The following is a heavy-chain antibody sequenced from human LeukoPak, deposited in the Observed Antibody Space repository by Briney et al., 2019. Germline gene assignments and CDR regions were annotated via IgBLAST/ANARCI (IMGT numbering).Heavy chain of an antibody. Sequence: GASVKVSCKASGYTFTGYYMHWVRQAPGQGLEWMGRINPNSGGTNYAQKFQGRVTMTRDTSISTAYMELSRLRSDDTAAYYCARDEIQLWLPYYYYGMDVWGQGTTVTVSS. CDR2: INPNSGGT. J-gene: IGHJ6*02. CDR1: GYTFTGYY. CDR3: ARDEIQLWLPYYYYGMDV. D-gene: IGHD5-18*01. V-gene: IGHV1-2*06.